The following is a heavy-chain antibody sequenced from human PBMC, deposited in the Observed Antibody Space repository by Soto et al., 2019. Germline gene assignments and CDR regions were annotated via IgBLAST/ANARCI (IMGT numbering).Heavy chain of an antibody. CDR2: ITSDSSHI. Sequence: VGSLRLSCAASGFTFSNAWLSWVRQAPGKGLEWLASITSDSSHIDYADSVRGRFAVSRDNARKSLYLQMDSLGVEDTGVYYCATPYYYNHWGPGTLVTVSS. J-gene: IGHJ5*02. V-gene: IGHV3-21*01. CDR1: GFTFSNAW. CDR3: ATPYYYNH. D-gene: IGHD3-22*01.